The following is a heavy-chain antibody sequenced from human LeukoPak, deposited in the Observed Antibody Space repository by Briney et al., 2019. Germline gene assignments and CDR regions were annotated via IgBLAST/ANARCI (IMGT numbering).Heavy chain of an antibody. CDR2: INPNSGGT. CDR1: GYTFTGYY. J-gene: IGHJ4*02. D-gene: IGHD3-22*01. Sequence: DSVKVSCKASGYTFTGYYMHWVRQAPGQGLEWMGWINPNSGGTNYAQKFQGRVTMTRDTSISTAYMELSRLRSDDTAVYYCTSGGFDSSGYYYLDYWGQGTLVTVSS. CDR3: TSGGFDSSGYYYLDY. V-gene: IGHV1-2*02.